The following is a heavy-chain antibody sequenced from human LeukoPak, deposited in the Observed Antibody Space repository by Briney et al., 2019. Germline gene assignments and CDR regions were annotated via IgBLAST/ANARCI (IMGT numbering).Heavy chain of an antibody. V-gene: IGHV4-34*01. Sequence: SETLSLTCAVYGGSFSGYYWSWIRQLPGKGLEWIGEINHSGSTNYNPSLKSRVTISVDTSKNQFSLKLSSVTAADTAVYYCARLRGDYGWYFDLWGRGTLVTVSS. D-gene: IGHD4-17*01. CDR3: ARLRGDYGWYFDL. J-gene: IGHJ2*01. CDR2: INHSGST. CDR1: GGSFSGYY.